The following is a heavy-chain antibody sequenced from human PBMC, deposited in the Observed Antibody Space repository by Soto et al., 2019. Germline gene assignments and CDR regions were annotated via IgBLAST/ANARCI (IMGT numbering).Heavy chain of an antibody. D-gene: IGHD2-8*01. CDR1: GFTFSSYA. CDR2: ISGSGGST. J-gene: IGHJ6*04. Sequence: EVQLLESGGGLVQPGGSLRLSCAASGFTFSSYAMSWVRQAPGKGLEWVSAISGSGGSTYYADSVKGRFTISRDNSKNTLYLQMNCLRAEDTAVYYCAKGQDIVLMVYAIPPLDVWGKGATVTVSS. V-gene: IGHV3-23*01. CDR3: AKGQDIVLMVYAIPPLDV.